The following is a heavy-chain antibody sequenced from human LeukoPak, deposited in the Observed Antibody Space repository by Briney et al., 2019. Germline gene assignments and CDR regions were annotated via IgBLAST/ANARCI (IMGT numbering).Heavy chain of an antibody. V-gene: IGHV3-73*01. D-gene: IGHD4-17*01. CDR1: GFTFSASA. CDR2: IRNKANNYAT. Sequence: GGSLKLSCAASGFTFSASAVHWVRQASGKGLEWLGQIRNKANNYATAYTPSLKGRFTISRDDSKNTAYLQMNSLKTDVTAVYYYTRPENDDGDWRADYWGQGTLVTVSS. J-gene: IGHJ4*02. CDR3: TRPENDDGDWRADY.